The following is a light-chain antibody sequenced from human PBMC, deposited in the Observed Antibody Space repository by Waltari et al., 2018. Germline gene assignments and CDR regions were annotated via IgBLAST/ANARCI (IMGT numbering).Light chain of an antibody. J-gene: IGLJ2*01. CDR3: CSFAGAYTWI. Sequence: SALTQPRSVSGSPGQSVTISCTGTTSDVGRYNYVSWYQHLPGKAPELLMFDVTQRPPGVPDRFSGSKSANTASLTSSGLQPDDEADYYCCSFAGAYTWIFGGGTKVTVL. CDR2: DVT. CDR1: TSDVGRYNY. V-gene: IGLV2-11*01.